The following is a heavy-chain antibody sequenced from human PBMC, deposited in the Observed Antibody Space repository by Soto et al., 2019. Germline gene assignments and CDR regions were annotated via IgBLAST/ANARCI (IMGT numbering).Heavy chain of an antibody. Sequence: GASVKVSCKASGGTFSSYTISWVRQAPGQGLEWMGRIIPILGIANYAQKFQGRVTITADKSTSTAYMELSSLRSEDTAVYYCASGYCSSISCYGGAYYYYYMDVWAKGNTVTVSS. CDR1: GGTFSSYT. D-gene: IGHD2-2*03. CDR3: ASGYCSSISCYGGAYYYYYMDV. CDR2: IIPILGIA. V-gene: IGHV1-69*02. J-gene: IGHJ6*03.